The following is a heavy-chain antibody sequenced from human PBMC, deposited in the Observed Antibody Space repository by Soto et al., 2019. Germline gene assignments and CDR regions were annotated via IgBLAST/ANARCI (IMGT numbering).Heavy chain of an antibody. CDR3: AKQQLVVTAYYYYYMDV. J-gene: IGHJ6*03. D-gene: IGHD6-13*01. CDR1: GFTFGSYA. V-gene: IGHV3-23*01. CDR2: ISGSGGST. Sequence: QPGGSLRLSCAASGFTFGSYAMSWVRQAPGKGLEWVSAISGSGGSTYYADSVKGRFTISRDNSKNTLYLQMNSLRAEDTAVYYCAKQQLVVTAYYYYYMDVWGKGTTVTVSS.